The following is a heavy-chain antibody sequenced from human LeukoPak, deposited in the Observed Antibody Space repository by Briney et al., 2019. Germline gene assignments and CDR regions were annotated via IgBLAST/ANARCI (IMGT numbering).Heavy chain of an antibody. CDR3: ARLAPPYRAYYYGSGSYAEDNWFDP. D-gene: IGHD3-10*01. Sequence: SETLSLTCSVSGRSLSSYYWSWIRQPAGRGLEWIVRIYTSWCPNYNPPLESRVTMSVDTSKNQFSLKLSSVTAADTAVYYCARLAPPYRAYYYGSGSYAEDNWFDPWGQGTLVTVSS. V-gene: IGHV4-4*07. J-gene: IGHJ5*02. CDR2: IYTSWCP. CDR1: GRSLSSYY.